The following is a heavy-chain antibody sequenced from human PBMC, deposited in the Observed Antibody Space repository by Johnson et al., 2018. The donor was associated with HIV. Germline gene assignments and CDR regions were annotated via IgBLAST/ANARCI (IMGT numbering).Heavy chain of an antibody. J-gene: IGHJ3*02. CDR2: IWYDGSNK. Sequence: VQLVESGGGVVQPGRSLRLSCAASGFPFSSYAMHWVRQAPGKGLEWVAVIWYDGSNKYYADSVKGRFTISRDNSKNTLYLQMNSLRAEDTAVYYCAKVRWELSSIGAFDIWGQGTMVTVSS. D-gene: IGHD1-26*01. CDR3: AKVRWELSSIGAFDI. V-gene: IGHV3-33*06. CDR1: GFPFSSYA.